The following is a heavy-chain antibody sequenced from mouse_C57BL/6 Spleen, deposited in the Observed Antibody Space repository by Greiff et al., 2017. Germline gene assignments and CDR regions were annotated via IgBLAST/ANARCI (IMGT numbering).Heavy chain of an antibody. CDR3: ARKGGQNFDY. CDR1: GFTFSSYA. J-gene: IGHJ2*01. D-gene: IGHD3-3*01. V-gene: IGHV5-4*01. Sequence: EVQVVESGGGLVKPGGSLKLSCAASGFTFSSYAMSWVRQTPEKRLEWVATISDGGSYTYYPDNVKGRFTISRDNAKNNLYLQMSHLKSEDTAMYYCARKGGQNFDYWGQGTTLTVSS. CDR2: ISDGGSYT.